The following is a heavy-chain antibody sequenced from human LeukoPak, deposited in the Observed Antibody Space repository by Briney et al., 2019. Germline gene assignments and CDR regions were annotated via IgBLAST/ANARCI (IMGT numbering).Heavy chain of an antibody. V-gene: IGHV3-23*01. CDR3: AEDQFSTTVVTHYFDF. CDR2: ISGSGDST. Sequence: GGSLRLSCAASGFTFSSYAMSWVRQAPGKGLEWVSAISGSGDSTYYADSVKGRFTISRDNSKNTLYLQMNSLRAEDTAVYYCAEDQFSTTVVTHYFDFWGQGTLVTVSS. J-gene: IGHJ4*02. D-gene: IGHD4-23*01. CDR1: GFTFSSYA.